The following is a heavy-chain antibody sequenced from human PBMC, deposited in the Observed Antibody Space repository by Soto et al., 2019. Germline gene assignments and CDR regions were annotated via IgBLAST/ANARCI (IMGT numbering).Heavy chain of an antibody. J-gene: IGHJ6*02. D-gene: IGHD2-21*02. CDR3: ARLAYCGGDCPYYYYGMDV. CDR1: GGSISSYY. V-gene: IGHV4-59*01. Sequence: SETLSLTCTVSGGSISSYYWSWTRQPPGKGLEWIGYIYYSGSTNYNPSLKSRVTISVDTSKNQFSLKLSSVTAADTAVYYCARLAYCGGDCPYYYYGMDVWGQGTTVTVSS. CDR2: IYYSGST.